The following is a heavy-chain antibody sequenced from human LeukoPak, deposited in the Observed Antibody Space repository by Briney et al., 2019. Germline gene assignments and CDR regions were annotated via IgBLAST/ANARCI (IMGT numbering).Heavy chain of an antibody. CDR3: ARIRSGAFDI. Sequence: GGSLRLSCAASGFTFSSYSMNWVRQAPGKGLEWVSSISGSSSYIYYADSVKGRFTISRDNAKNSLYLQMNSLRAEDTAVYYCARIRSGAFDIWGQGTMVTVSS. J-gene: IGHJ3*02. CDR1: GFTFSSYS. D-gene: IGHD3-10*01. V-gene: IGHV3-21*01. CDR2: ISGSSSYI.